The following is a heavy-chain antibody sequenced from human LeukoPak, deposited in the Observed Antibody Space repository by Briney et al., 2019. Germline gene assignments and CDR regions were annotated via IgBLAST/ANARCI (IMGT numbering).Heavy chain of an antibody. J-gene: IGHJ4*02. CDR3: ARFQRY. CDR2: ISSSSTI. CDR1: GFTFSSYS. Sequence: GGSLRLSCAASGFTFSSYSMNWVRQAPGKGLEWVSYISSSSTIYYADSVKGRFTISRDNAKNSLYLQMNSLRAGDTAVYYCARFQRYWGQGTLVTVSS. V-gene: IGHV3-48*01.